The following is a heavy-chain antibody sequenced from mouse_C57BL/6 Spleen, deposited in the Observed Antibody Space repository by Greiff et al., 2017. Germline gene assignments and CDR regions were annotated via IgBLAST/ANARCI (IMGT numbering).Heavy chain of an antibody. Sequence: EVKLQESGPGLVKPSQSLSLTCSVTGYSITSGYYWNWIRQFPGNKLEWMGYISYDGSNNYNPSLKNRISITRDTSKNQFFLKLNSVTTEDTATYYCARDLLWGTGTTVTVSS. J-gene: IGHJ1*03. CDR3: ARDLL. CDR1: GYSITSGYY. CDR2: ISYDGSN. V-gene: IGHV3-6*01. D-gene: IGHD2-1*01.